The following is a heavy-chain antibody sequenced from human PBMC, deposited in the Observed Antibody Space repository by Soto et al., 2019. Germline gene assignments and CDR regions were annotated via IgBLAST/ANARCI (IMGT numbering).Heavy chain of an antibody. V-gene: IGHV4-39*01. CDR3: ARRLDSLHDYGDTGGDY. CDR1: GGSISSSSYY. J-gene: IGHJ4*02. CDR2: IYYSGST. Sequence: SETLSLTCTVSGGSISSSSYYWGWIRQPPGKGLEWIGSIYYSGSTYYNPSLKSRVTISVDTSKNQFSLKLSSVTAADTAVYYCARRLDSLHDYGDTGGDYWGQGTLVTVSS. D-gene: IGHD4-17*01.